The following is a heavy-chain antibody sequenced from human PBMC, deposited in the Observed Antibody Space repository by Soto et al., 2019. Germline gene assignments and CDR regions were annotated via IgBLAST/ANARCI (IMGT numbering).Heavy chain of an antibody. V-gene: IGHV4-39*01. D-gene: IGHD1-20*01. CDR3: AGGLTGYVLGDY. Sequence: ASETLSLTCTVSGGSISSSIYYWGWIRQPPGKGLEWIGSMYYSGNDYYNPSLKSRVTTSVDTSKNQFSLKLSSVSAADTAVYYCAGGLTGYVLGDYWGQGTLVTVSS. CDR2: MYYSGND. CDR1: GGSISSSIYY. J-gene: IGHJ4*02.